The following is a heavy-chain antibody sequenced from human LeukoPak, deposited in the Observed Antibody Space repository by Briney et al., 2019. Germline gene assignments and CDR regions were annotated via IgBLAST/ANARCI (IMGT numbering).Heavy chain of an antibody. D-gene: IGHD1-1*01. V-gene: IGHV4-34*01. Sequence: PSETLSLTCAVYGGSFSGYYWSWIRQPPGKGLEWIGEINHSGSTNYNPSLRSRVTISVDTSKNQFSLKLSSVTAADTAVYYCARERGWYFDLWGRGTLVTVSS. CDR3: ARERGWYFDL. CDR1: GGSFSGYY. CDR2: INHSGST. J-gene: IGHJ2*01.